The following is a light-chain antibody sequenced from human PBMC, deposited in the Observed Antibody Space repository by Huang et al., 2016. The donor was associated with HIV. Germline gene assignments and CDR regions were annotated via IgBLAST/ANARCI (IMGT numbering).Light chain of an antibody. CDR3: QQYNNWPSTWT. CDR1: QRVSSN. V-gene: IGKV3-15*01. J-gene: IGKJ1*01. CDR2: GAS. Sequence: EIVMTQSPVTLSVSPGERATLSCRASQRVSSNLAWYQQKPGQAPRLLVYGASTRATGIPARFSGSGSGTEFTLTISSLQSEDFAVYYCQQYNNWPSTWTFGQGTKVDNK.